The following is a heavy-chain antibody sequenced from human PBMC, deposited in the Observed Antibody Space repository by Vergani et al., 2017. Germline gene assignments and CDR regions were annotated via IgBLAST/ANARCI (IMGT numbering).Heavy chain of an antibody. Sequence: QVQLQESGPGLVKPSQTLSLTCTVSGGSISSGSYSWSWIRQPAGKGLEWIGRIYTSGSTDDNPSLKSRVTISLDTAKNQFSLRLSSVTAADTAVYYCARVPLTGMGIAFDIWGQGTMVTVSS. CDR1: GGSISSGSYS. D-gene: IGHD7-27*01. CDR2: IYTSGST. V-gene: IGHV4-61*02. CDR3: ARVPLTGMGIAFDI. J-gene: IGHJ3*02.